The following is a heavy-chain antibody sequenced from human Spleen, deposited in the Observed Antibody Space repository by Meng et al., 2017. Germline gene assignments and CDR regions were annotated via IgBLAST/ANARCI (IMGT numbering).Heavy chain of an antibody. V-gene: IGHV3-48*03. CDR3: ARDLGGIFAY. D-gene: IGHD6-13*01. J-gene: IGHJ4*02. CDR1: GFIFSNYE. Sequence: GESLKISCVTSGFIFSNYEMCWVRQAPGKGLEWISDITSSGYSMYYADSVKGRFTISRDDAKNSLYLQMDSLRVEDTAVYYCARDLGGIFAYWGQGALVTVSS. CDR2: ITSSGYSM.